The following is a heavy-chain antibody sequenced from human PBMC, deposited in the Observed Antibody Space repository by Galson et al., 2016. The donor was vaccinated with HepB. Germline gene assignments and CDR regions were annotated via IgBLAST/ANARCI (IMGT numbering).Heavy chain of an antibody. Sequence: SLRLSCAASGFTFSGSAMHWVRRASGKGLEWVGRIRSRADTYATVYAASVKGRFTISRDDSKNTAYLQMNSLKTEDTAVYYCTRIDYSTSSGYYYSYFGMDVWGKGTTVTVSS. V-gene: IGHV3-73*01. CDR2: IRSRADTYAT. D-gene: IGHD6-6*01. CDR3: TRIDYSTSSGYYYSYFGMDV. J-gene: IGHJ6*04. CDR1: GFTFSGSA.